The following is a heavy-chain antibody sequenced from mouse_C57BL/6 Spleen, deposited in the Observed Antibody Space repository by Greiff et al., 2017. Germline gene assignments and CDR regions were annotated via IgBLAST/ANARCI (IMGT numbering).Heavy chain of an antibody. CDR1: GYSITSGYY. J-gene: IGHJ1*03. V-gene: IGHV3-6*01. CDR2: ISYDGSN. Sequence: ESGPGLVKPSQSLSLTCSVTGYSITSGYYWNWIRQFPGNKLEWMGYISYDGSNNYNPSLKNRISITRDTSKNQFFLKLNSVTTEDTATYYCARTYDYDEYFDVWGTGTTVTVSS. D-gene: IGHD2-4*01. CDR3: ARTYDYDEYFDV.